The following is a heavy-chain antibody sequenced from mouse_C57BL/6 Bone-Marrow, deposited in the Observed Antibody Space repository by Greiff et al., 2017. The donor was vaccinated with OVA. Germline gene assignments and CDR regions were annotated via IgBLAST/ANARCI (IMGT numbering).Heavy chain of an antibody. J-gene: IGHJ4*01. Sequence: EVMLVESGGGLVQPGGSLKLSCAASGIDFSRYWMSWVRRAPGKGLEWIGDINPDSSTIDYAPFVVDKFIIFRDNAKNTLYLQMNKVRSEETALNDCARLGYASDYWGQGTSVSVSS. V-gene: IGHV4-1*01. CDR2: INPDSSTI. CDR3: ARLGYASDY. CDR1: GIDFSRYW.